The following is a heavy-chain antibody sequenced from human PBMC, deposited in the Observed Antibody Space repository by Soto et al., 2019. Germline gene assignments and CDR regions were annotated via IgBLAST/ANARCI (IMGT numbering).Heavy chain of an antibody. CDR2: ISSSGGTI. D-gene: IGHD1-26*01. CDR1: GFTFSSYE. Sequence: EVQLVESGGGLVQPGGSLRLSCAASGFTFSSYEMSWVRQAPGKGLEWVSYISSSGGTIYYADSVKGRFTISRDNAKNSLYLQMNSLRAEDTALYYCAREREDAFDIWGQGTMVTVSS. J-gene: IGHJ3*02. CDR3: AREREDAFDI. V-gene: IGHV3-48*03.